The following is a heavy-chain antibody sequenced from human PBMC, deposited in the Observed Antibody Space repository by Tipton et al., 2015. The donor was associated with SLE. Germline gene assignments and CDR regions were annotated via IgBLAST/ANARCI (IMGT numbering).Heavy chain of an antibody. CDR3: ARGYTAYDYGGNWFDP. CDR2: TDHSGGT. Sequence: TLSLTCAVYGGSLSDHYWSWIRQPPGKGLEWIGQTDHSGGTSYTPSLESRVTISVDTSKNQLSLDLSSVTAADTAVYFCARGYTAYDYGGNWFDPWGQGTLVPVSS. J-gene: IGHJ5*02. V-gene: IGHV4-34*01. CDR1: GGSLSDHY. D-gene: IGHD5-12*01.